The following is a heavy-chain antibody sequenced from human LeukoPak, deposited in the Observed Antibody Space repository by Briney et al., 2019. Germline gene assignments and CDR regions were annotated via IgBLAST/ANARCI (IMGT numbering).Heavy chain of an antibody. CDR2: ISCSGGST. CDR3: AKDPWARWGAFDI. Sequence: GGSLRLSCAASGFTFSSYARSWVRQAPGKGLEWVSAISCSGGSTYYADSVKGRFTISRDNSKNTLYLQMNSLRAEDTAVYYCAKDPWARWGAFDIWGQGTMVTVSS. CDR1: GFTFSSYA. D-gene: IGHD4-23*01. V-gene: IGHV3-23*01. J-gene: IGHJ3*02.